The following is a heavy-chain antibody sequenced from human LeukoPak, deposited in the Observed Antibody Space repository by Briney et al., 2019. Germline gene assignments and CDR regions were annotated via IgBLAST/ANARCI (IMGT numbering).Heavy chain of an antibody. D-gene: IGHD2-2*02. CDR1: GFTFSSYA. CDR2: ISSNGGST. CDR3: ARDIGYCSSTSCYIGGLELDY. V-gene: IGHV3-64*01. J-gene: IGHJ4*02. Sequence: GGSLRLSCAASGFTFSSYAMHWVRQAPGKGLEYVSAISSNGGSTYYANSVKGRFTISRDNSKNTLYLQMGSLRAEDMAVYYCARDIGYCSSTSCYIGGLELDYWGQGTLVTVSS.